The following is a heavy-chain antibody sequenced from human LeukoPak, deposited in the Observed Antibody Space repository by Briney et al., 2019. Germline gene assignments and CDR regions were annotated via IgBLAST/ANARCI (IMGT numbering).Heavy chain of an antibody. J-gene: IGHJ4*02. V-gene: IGHV1-18*01. CDR3: ARVSPPWYCSGGSCSNYFDY. CDR2: ISAYNGNT. Sequence: ASVKVSCKASGYTFTSYGISRVRQAPGQGLEWMGWISAYNGNTNYAQKLQGRVTMTTDTSTSTAYMELRSLRSDDTAVYYCARVSPPWYCSGGSCSNYFDYWGQGTLATVSS. CDR1: GYTFTSYG. D-gene: IGHD2-15*01.